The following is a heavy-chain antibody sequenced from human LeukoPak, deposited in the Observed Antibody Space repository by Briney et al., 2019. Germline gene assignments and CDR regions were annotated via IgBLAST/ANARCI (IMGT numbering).Heavy chain of an antibody. CDR2: ISGSGGAT. D-gene: IGHD2-2*01. J-gene: IGHJ4*02. CDR1: GFTFSSYA. Sequence: SGGSLRLSCAASGFTFSSYAMSWVRQAPGKGLEWVSTISGSGGATYYADSVKGRFTISRDNSKITLYLQMNGLRAEDTALFFCAKAVVVVPAATPFDYWGRGTLVTVSS. CDR3: AKAVVVVPAATPFDY. V-gene: IGHV3-23*01.